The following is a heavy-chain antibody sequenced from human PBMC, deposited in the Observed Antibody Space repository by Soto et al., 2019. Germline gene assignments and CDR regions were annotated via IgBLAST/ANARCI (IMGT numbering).Heavy chain of an antibody. CDR2: ISGSGGST. CDR3: AKDWGTSASLYSSGPRPFDY. CDR1: GFTFSSYA. J-gene: IGHJ4*02. V-gene: IGHV3-23*01. Sequence: GGSLRLSCAASGFTFSSYAMSWVRQAPGKGLEWVSAISGSGGSTYYADSVKGRFTISRDNSKNTLYLQMNSLRAEDTAVYYCAKDWGTSASLYSSGPRPFDYWGQRTLVTVSS. D-gene: IGHD5-18*01.